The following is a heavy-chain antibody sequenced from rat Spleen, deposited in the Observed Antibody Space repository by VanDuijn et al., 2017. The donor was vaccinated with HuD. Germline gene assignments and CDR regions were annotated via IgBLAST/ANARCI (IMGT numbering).Heavy chain of an antibody. CDR1: GFTFSDYY. D-gene: IGHD4-3*01. CDR2: ISYDGSST. CDR3: AVAGYGY. V-gene: IGHV5S10*01. Sequence: EVQLVESGGGLVEPGNSLKLSCAASGFTFSDYYMAWVRQAPTKGLEWVATISYDGSSTYYRDSVKGRFTISRDNSIKTAYLQVNSLRSEDTATYYCAVAGYGYWGQGVMVTV. J-gene: IGHJ2*01.